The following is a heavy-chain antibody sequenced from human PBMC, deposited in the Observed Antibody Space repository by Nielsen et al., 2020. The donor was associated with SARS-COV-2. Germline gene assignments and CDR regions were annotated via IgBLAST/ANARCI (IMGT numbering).Heavy chain of an antibody. V-gene: IGHV4-59*08. CDR2: IYYSGST. Sequence: WIRQPPGKGLEWIGYIYYSGSTNYNPSLKSRVTISVDTSKNQFSLKLSSVTAADTAVYYCARTRKQYYNYYYYCMDVWGKGTTVTVSS. J-gene: IGHJ6*03. CDR3: ARTRKQYYNYYYYCMDV. D-gene: IGHD3-10*01.